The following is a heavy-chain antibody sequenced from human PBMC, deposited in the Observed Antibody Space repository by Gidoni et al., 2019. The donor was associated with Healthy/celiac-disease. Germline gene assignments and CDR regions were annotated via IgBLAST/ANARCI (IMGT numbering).Heavy chain of an antibody. V-gene: IGHV4-34*01. Sequence: QVQLQQWGAGLWKPSETLSLTCAVYGGSFRAYYWGWIRQPPGKGLEWIGEINHRGSTNYNPSLKSRVAISVDSSKNQFSLKLSSVTAADTVVYYCARGKRRYRSSGWYPWFDYWGQGTLVTVSS. J-gene: IGHJ4*02. CDR1: GGSFRAYY. CDR2: INHRGST. D-gene: IGHD6-19*01. CDR3: ARGKRRYRSSGWYPWFDY.